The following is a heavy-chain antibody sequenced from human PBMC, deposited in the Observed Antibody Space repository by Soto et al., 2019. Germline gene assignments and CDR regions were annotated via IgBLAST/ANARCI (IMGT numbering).Heavy chain of an antibody. V-gene: IGHV1-3*01. CDR2: INAGNGNT. CDR1: GYTFTSYA. D-gene: IGHD5-12*01. J-gene: IGHJ4*02. Sequence: QVQLVQSGAEVKKPGASVKVSSKASGYTFTSYAMHWVRQAPGQRLEWMGWINAGNGNTKYSQKFQGRVTITRYTSASTAYMELSSLRSEDTAVYYCARVGIVAAFDYWGQGTLVTVSS. CDR3: ARVGIVAAFDY.